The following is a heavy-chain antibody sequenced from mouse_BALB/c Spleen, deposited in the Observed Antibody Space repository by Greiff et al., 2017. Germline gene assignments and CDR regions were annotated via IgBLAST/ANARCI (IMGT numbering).Heavy chain of an antibody. CDR1: GFSLTSYG. CDR2: IWSGGST. CDR3: ARPTARATLAY. D-gene: IGHD3-1*01. J-gene: IGHJ3*01. Sequence: QVQLQQSGPGLVQPSQSLSITCTVSGFSLTSYGVHWVRQSPGKGLEWLGVIWSGGSTDYNAAFISRLSISKDNSKSQVFFKMNSLQANDTAIYYCARPTARATLAYWGQGTLVTVSA. V-gene: IGHV2-2*02.